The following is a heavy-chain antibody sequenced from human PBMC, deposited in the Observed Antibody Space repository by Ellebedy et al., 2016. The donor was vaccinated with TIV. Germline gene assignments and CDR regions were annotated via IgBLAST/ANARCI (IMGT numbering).Heavy chain of an antibody. Sequence: SETLSLTXSVSGGSVTNYYWSWIRQPAGKGLEWIARMDPSGRTSFNPSLQSRVTMSQDLSKNQVSLKVTSVTAADTAVYFCSRARDIGGYTYYWGQGALVTVSS. CDR1: GGSVTNYY. CDR3: SRARDIGGYTYY. CDR2: MDPSGRT. V-gene: IGHV4-4*07. J-gene: IGHJ4*02. D-gene: IGHD5-24*01.